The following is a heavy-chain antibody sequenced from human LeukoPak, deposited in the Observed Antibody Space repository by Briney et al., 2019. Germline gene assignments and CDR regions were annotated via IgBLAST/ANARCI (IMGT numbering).Heavy chain of an antibody. J-gene: IGHJ4*02. CDR1: GFTFSSYA. CDR2: ISGSGGST. V-gene: IGHV3-23*01. Sequence: PGGSLRLSCAASGFTFSSYAMSWVRQAPGKGLEWVSAISGSGGSTYYADSVKGRFTISRDNSKNTLYLQMNSLRAEDTAVYYCAKVSVGQQLYHDQPLWGQGTLVTVSS. D-gene: IGHD6-13*01. CDR3: AKVSVGQQLYHDQPL.